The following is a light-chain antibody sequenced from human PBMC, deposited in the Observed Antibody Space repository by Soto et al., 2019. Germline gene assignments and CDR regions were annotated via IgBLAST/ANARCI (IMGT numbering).Light chain of an antibody. CDR3: QKYNSDPRT. J-gene: IGKJ1*01. Sequence: DIQMTQSPSTLSSSVGDTVTITCRASQGISNYVAWYQQKAGKVPKVLIFAESTLQAGVPSRFSGSGSGTELTLTISGLQPEDVATYYCQKYNSDPRTFGQGTKVDIK. CDR1: QGISNY. CDR2: AES. V-gene: IGKV1-27*01.